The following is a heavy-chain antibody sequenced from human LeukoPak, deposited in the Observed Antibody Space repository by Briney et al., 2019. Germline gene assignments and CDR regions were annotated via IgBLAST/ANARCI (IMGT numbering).Heavy chain of an antibody. CDR1: GYTFTGYY. D-gene: IGHD5-18*01. J-gene: IGHJ4*02. Sequence: VASVKVSCKASGYTFTGYYMHWVRQAPGQGLEWMGWINPNSGGTNYAQKFQGRVTMTRDTSISTAYMELSRLRSDDTAAYYCARDPGYSYGPFDYWGQGTLVTVSS. CDR3: ARDPGYSYGPFDY. V-gene: IGHV1-2*02. CDR2: INPNSGGT.